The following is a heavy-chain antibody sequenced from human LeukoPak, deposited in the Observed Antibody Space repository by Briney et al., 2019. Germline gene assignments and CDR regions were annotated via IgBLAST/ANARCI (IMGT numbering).Heavy chain of an antibody. D-gene: IGHD3-22*01. CDR3: ARHVYYYDSSGYGYYYYYYMDV. Sequence: SETLSLTCSVYGGSFSAFYWNWIRQPPGKGLEWVGEVNHSGSTNYNPSLKSRVTISVDTSKNQLSLKLSSVTAADTAVYYCARHVYYYDSSGYGYYYYYYMDVWGKGTTVTISS. CDR2: VNHSGST. V-gene: IGHV4-34*01. CDR1: GGSFSAFY. J-gene: IGHJ6*03.